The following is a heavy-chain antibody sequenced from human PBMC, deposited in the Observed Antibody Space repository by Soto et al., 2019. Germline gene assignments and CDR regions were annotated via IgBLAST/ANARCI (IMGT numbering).Heavy chain of an antibody. CDR3: ARDVSPGSSSLYLDAFDI. J-gene: IGHJ3*02. CDR2: INRDGSKK. Sequence: EVQLEESGGDLVQPGGSLRLSCAASGFTLSAYWMTWVRQAPGKGLEWVANINRDGSKKSYLDSVRGRFTISRDNVGNSLYLQMDRLRADDTALYCCARDVSPGSSSLYLDAFDIWGQGTMVTVSS. D-gene: IGHD6-13*01. V-gene: IGHV3-7*05. CDR1: GFTLSAYW.